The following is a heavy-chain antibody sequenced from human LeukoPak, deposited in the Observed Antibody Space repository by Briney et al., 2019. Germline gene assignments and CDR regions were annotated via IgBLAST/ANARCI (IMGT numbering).Heavy chain of an antibody. Sequence: GGSPRLSCAASGFIFDTYGMHWVRQAPGKGLEWVAVIWYDGGKKYYADSVKGRFTISRDNSKNTLYLQMNSLRAEDTAVYYCAKSSRYGSGRIYDAFDIWGQGTMVTVSS. CDR3: AKSSRYGSGRIYDAFDI. CDR1: GFIFDTYG. V-gene: IGHV3-33*03. CDR2: IWYDGGKK. D-gene: IGHD3-10*01. J-gene: IGHJ3*02.